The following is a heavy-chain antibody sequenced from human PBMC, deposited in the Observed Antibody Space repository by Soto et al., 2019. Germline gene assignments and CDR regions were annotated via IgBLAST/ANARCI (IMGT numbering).Heavy chain of an antibody. CDR3: ARGLYCGGGCYSHFDY. V-gene: IGHV1-69*01. J-gene: IGHJ4*02. D-gene: IGHD2-21*02. Sequence: QLVQSGAEVKKPGSSVKVSCKASGGTFSNYPFIWVRQAPGQGLDWMGGIIPIFGTTDYGQRFQGRVTITADESTNTAYMELSSLRSDDTAVYYCARGLYCGGGCYSHFDYWGQGTLVTVSS. CDR1: GGTFSNYP. CDR2: IIPIFGTT.